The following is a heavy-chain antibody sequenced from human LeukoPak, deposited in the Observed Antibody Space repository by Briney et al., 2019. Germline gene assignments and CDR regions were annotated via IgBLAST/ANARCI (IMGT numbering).Heavy chain of an antibody. D-gene: IGHD3-22*01. Sequence: SVSVSCKASGGTFSSYAISWVRQAPGQGLEWMGGIIPIFGTANYAQKFQGRVTITADESTSTAYMELSSLRSEDTAVYYCARGHYDSSGYPRNDYYYYGMDVWGQGTTVTVSS. V-gene: IGHV1-69*13. CDR3: ARGHYDSSGYPRNDYYYYGMDV. J-gene: IGHJ6*02. CDR1: GGTFSSYA. CDR2: IIPIFGTA.